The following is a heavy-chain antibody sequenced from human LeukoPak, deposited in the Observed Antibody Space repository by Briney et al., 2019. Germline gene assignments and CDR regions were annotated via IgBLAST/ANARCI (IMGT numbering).Heavy chain of an antibody. D-gene: IGHD3-22*01. Sequence: PGGSLRLSCAASGFTFSSYAMYWVRQAPGKGLEWVAVISYDGTNKYYADSVKGRFTISRDNSKNTMYLQMNSLRAEDTAMYSCARAPMSYDSSGFGGAFDIWGQGTMVTVSS. CDR2: ISYDGTNK. V-gene: IGHV3-30-3*01. J-gene: IGHJ3*02. CDR1: GFTFSSYA. CDR3: ARAPMSYDSSGFGGAFDI.